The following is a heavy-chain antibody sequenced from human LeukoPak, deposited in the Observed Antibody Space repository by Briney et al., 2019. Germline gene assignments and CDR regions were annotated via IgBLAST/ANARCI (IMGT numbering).Heavy chain of an antibody. J-gene: IGHJ5*02. CDR3: ARSYSNWFDP. Sequence: SETLSLTCTVSGGSISSSSFSWGWIRQPPGRGLEWIGSIYYSGGTYYNPSLKSRVTISVDTSKNQFSLKLSSVTAADTAVYYCARSYSNWFDPWGQGTLVTVSS. V-gene: IGHV4-39*07. CDR2: IYYSGGT. D-gene: IGHD1-26*01. CDR1: GGSISSSSFS.